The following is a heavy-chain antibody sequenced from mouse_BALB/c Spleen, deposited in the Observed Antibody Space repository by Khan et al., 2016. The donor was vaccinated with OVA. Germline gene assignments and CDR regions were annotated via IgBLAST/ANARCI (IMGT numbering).Heavy chain of an antibody. D-gene: IGHD1-1*01. Sequence: EVELVESGGDLMQPGGSLKLSCAASGFTFSRYGMSWVRQTPDKRLELVASINSNGGSTYYPDSVKGRFTISRDNAKNTLYLQMNSLKSEDTAMYYCARDPYYYGSKYAMDYWGQGTSVTVSS. V-gene: IGHV5-6-3*01. CDR3: ARDPYYYGSKYAMDY. J-gene: IGHJ4*01. CDR2: INSNGGST. CDR1: GFTFSRYG.